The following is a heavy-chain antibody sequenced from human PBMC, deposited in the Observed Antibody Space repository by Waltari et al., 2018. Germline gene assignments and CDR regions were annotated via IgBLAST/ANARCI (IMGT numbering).Heavy chain of an antibody. CDR3: ARAPAVAGPHYFDY. D-gene: IGHD6-19*01. CDR1: TYFIRSGYY. V-gene: IGHV4-38-2*01. Sequence: QVQLQESDPGLVKPSETLSLTCGVSTYFIRSGYYWGWIRQPPGKGLEWIGSIYHSGNTYYNPSLKRRATISVDTSKNQFSLKLSSVTAADTAVYYCARAPAVAGPHYFDYWGQGTLVTVSS. CDR2: IYHSGNT. J-gene: IGHJ4*02.